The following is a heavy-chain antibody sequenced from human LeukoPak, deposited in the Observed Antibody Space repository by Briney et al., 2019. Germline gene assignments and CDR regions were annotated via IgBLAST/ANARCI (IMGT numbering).Heavy chain of an antibody. CDR2: FYSGGNT. V-gene: IGHV3-53*01. Sequence: RAGGSLRLSCVASGFTVSTNYMSWVRQAPGKGLEWVSVFYSGGNTYYADSVKGRFTISRDTSKNTLYLQMDSLRAEDTAVYYCARGGGAYCGDDCRRTFDYWGQGTLVTVSS. D-gene: IGHD2-21*02. CDR1: GFTVSTNY. J-gene: IGHJ4*02. CDR3: ARGGGAYCGDDCRRTFDY.